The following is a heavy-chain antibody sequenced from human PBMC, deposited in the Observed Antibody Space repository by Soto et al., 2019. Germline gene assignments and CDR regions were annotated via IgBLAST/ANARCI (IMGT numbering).Heavy chain of an antibody. Sequence: QVQLVQSGAEVKKPGSSVKVSCKASGGTFSTSSINWMRQAPGQRPEWMGNILPIFGTADYAQKFQGRVTITADKSTNTAYMEVRSLLSEDTAVYYCARGHDYGGNSDAFDIWGQGTVVTVSS. CDR2: ILPIFGTA. D-gene: IGHD3-16*01. CDR1: GGTFSTSS. V-gene: IGHV1-69*14. J-gene: IGHJ3*02. CDR3: ARGHDYGGNSDAFDI.